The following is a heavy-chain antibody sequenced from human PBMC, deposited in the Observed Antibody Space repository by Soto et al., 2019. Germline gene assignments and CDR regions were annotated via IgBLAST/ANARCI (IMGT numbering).Heavy chain of an antibody. D-gene: IGHD5-12*01. J-gene: IGHJ6*02. CDR1: GYTFTSYD. CDR3: ARMGYSGYDYYYYYGMDV. CDR2: MNPNSGNT. Sequence: ASVKVSCKASGYTFTSYDINWVRQATGQELEWMGWMNPNSGNTGYAQKFQGRVTMTRNTSISTAYMELSSLRSEDTAVYYCARMGYSGYDYYYYYGMDVWGQGTTVTVS. V-gene: IGHV1-8*01.